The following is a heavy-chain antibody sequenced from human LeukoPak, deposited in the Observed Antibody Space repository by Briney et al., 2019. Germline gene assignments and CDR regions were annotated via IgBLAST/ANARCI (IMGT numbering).Heavy chain of an antibody. Sequence: ASVKVSCKASGYTFTSYGISWVRQAPGQGLEWMGWINPNSGVTSYAQKFQDRVTVTRDTPISTAYMELSRLRSDDTAVYYCARVRALNEAFDIWGQGTMVTVSS. J-gene: IGHJ3*02. D-gene: IGHD1-26*01. CDR3: ARVRALNEAFDI. CDR2: INPNSGVT. CDR1: GYTFTSYG. V-gene: IGHV1-2*02.